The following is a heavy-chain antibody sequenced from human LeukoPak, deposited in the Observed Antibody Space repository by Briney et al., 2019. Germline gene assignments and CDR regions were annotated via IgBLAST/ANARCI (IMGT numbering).Heavy chain of an antibody. Sequence: SETLSLTCTVSGGSISSYYWSWIRQPPGKGLEWIGYIYYSGSTNYNPSLKSRVTISVDTSKNQFSLKMSSVTAADTAVYYCARRDWSSSWLYFDYWGQGTLVTVSS. V-gene: IGHV4-59*01. CDR1: GGSISSYY. J-gene: IGHJ4*02. CDR2: IYYSGST. CDR3: ARRDWSSSWLYFDY. D-gene: IGHD6-13*01.